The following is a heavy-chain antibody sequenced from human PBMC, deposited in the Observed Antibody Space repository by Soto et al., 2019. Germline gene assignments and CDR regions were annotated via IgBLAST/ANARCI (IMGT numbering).Heavy chain of an antibody. D-gene: IGHD2-15*01. CDR3: ARVGYCSGDTCYLAWFDP. CDR2: IYYTGST. J-gene: IGHJ5*02. CDR1: GGSISSGDYY. V-gene: IGHV4-30-4*01. Sequence: QVQLQESGPGPVKPSQTLSLSCSVSGGSISSGDYYWSWIRQPPGKGLEWIGYIYYTGSTYYKPSLKSRVTISVDTSKNQFSLNLSSVTAADTAVYYCARVGYCSGDTCYLAWFDPWGRGTQVTVSS.